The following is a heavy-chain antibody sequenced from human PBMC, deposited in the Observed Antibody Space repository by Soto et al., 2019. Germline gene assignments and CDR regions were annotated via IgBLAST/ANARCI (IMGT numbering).Heavy chain of an antibody. D-gene: IGHD5-12*01. V-gene: IGHV4-59*01. CDR1: GGSISSYY. J-gene: IGHJ6*03. Sequence: TSETLSLTCTVSGGSISSYYWSWIRQPPGKGLEWIGYIYYSGSTNYNPSLKSRVTISVDTSKDQFSLKLSSVTAADTAVYYCAAVPSGYDWYYMDVWGKGTTVTVSS. CDR2: IYYSGST. CDR3: AAVPSGYDWYYMDV.